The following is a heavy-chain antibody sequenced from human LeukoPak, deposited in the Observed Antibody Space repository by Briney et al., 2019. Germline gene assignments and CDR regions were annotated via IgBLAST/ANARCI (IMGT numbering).Heavy chain of an antibody. CDR1: GYTFTSYD. Sequence: ASVKVSCKASGYTFTSYDINWVRQATGQGLEWMGWMSPNSGNTGYAQKFQGRVTMTRNTSISTAYMELSSLRSEDTAVYYCARGEWGSFPYYYYGMDVWGQGTTVTVSS. V-gene: IGHV1-8*01. CDR3: ARGEWGSFPYYYYGMDV. CDR2: MSPNSGNT. J-gene: IGHJ6*02. D-gene: IGHD3-16*01.